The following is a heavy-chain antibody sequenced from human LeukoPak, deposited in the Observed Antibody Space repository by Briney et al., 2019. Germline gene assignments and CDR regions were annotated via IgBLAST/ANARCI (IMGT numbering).Heavy chain of an antibody. D-gene: IGHD6-19*01. Sequence: PGGSLRLSCAASGFTFSSYWMSWVRQAPGKGLEWVANIKQDGSEKYYVDSVKGRFTISRDNAKNSLYLQMNSLRAEDTAVYYCARRDSSGWYYFDYWGQGTLVTVSS. V-gene: IGHV3-7*01. CDR1: GFTFSSYW. CDR2: IKQDGSEK. J-gene: IGHJ4*02. CDR3: ARRDSSGWYYFDY.